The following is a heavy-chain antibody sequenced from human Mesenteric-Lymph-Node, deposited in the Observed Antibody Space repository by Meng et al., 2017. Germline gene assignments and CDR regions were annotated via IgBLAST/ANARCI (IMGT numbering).Heavy chain of an antibody. D-gene: IGHD3-10*01. J-gene: IGHJ4*02. CDR1: GYTFTGHY. Sequence: ASVKVSCKASGYTFTGHYMHWVRQAPGQGLEWMGWINTKTGNPTYAQGFAGRFVFSLDTSVSTAYLQISSLKAEDTAFYYCARVLWFGELKAPFGYWGQGTLVTVSS. V-gene: IGHV7-4-1*02. CDR3: ARVLWFGELKAPFGY. CDR2: INTKTGNP.